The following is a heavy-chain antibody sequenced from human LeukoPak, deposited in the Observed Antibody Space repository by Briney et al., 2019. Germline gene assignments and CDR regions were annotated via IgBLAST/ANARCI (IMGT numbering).Heavy chain of an antibody. J-gene: IGHJ4*02. V-gene: IGHV3-74*01. D-gene: IGHD6-6*01. CDR3: ARGDPIAARLY. CDR1: GFTFSSYW. CDR2: INSDGSST. Sequence: PGGSLRLSCAASGFTFSSYWMHWVRQAPGKGLVWVSRINSDGSSTSYADSVKGRFTISRDNAKNTLYLQMNSLRAEDTAVYYCARGDPIAARLYWGQGTLVTVSS.